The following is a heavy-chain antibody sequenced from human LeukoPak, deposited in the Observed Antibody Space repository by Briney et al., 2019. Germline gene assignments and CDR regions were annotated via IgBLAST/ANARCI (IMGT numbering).Heavy chain of an antibody. CDR3: ARDRRVGWLQWRNAFDI. J-gene: IGHJ3*02. CDR1: GYTFTIYG. D-gene: IGHD5-24*01. CDR2: ISAYNGNT. V-gene: IGHV1-18*01. Sequence: ASVKVSCKASGYTFTIYGISWVRQAPGQGLEWMGWISAYNGNTNYAQKLQGRVTMTTDTSTSTAYMELRSLRSDDTAVYYCARDRRVGWLQWRNAFDIWGQGTMVTVSS.